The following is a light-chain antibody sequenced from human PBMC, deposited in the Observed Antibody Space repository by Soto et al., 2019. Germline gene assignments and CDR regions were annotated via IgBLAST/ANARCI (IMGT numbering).Light chain of an antibody. CDR2: GAS. Sequence: EIVLTQSPGTLSLSPGERATLSCRASQSVSSTYVAWYQQKPGQAPRLIIYGASSRATGIPERFSGSGSGTDFTLSISRLEPEDVAVYYCQQYDSSLYTFGQGTKLEIK. CDR1: QSVSSTY. J-gene: IGKJ2*01. V-gene: IGKV3-20*01. CDR3: QQYDSSLYT.